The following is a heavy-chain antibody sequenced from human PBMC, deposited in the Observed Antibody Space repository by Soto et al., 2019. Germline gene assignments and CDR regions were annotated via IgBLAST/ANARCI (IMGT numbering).Heavy chain of an antibody. CDR3: ATAARHGYYYYGMDV. CDR1: GGTFSSYA. CDR2: IIPIFGTA. V-gene: IGHV1-69*06. J-gene: IGHJ6*02. Sequence: SVKVSCKASGGTFSSYAISWVRQAPGQGLEWMGGIIPIFGTANYAQKFQGRVTITADKSTSTAYMELSSLRSEDTAVYYCATAARHGYYYYGMDVWGQGTTVTVSS. D-gene: IGHD6-6*01.